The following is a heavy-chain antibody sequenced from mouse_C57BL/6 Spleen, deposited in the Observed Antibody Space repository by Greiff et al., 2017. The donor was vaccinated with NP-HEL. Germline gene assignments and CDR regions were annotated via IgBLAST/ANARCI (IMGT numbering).Heavy chain of an antibody. V-gene: IGHV1-7*01. J-gene: IGHJ3*01. CDR1: GYTFTSYW. CDR3: ERGGEYDGCCVAY. D-gene: IGHD2-4*01. Sequence: QVQLQQPGAELAKPGASVKLSCKASGYTFTSYWMHWVKQRPGQGLEWIGYINPSSGYTKYNQKFKDKATLTVDKSSSTAYMQLSSLTSEDSAVYYCERGGEYDGCCVAYGGKRIRDTVSA. CDR2: INPSSGYT.